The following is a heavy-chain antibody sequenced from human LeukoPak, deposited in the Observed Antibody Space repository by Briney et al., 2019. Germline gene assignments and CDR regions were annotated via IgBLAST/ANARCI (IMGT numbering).Heavy chain of an antibody. CDR1: GGSFSGYY. CDR2: INHSGST. J-gene: IGHJ4*02. V-gene: IGHV4-34*01. Sequence: SGTLSLTCAVYGGSFSGYYWSWIRQPPGKGLEWIGEINHSGSTNYNPSLKSRVTISGDTSKNQFSLKLSSVTAADTAVYYCARRGTITIFGVVTHTTYYFDYWGQGTLVTVSS. D-gene: IGHD3-3*01. CDR3: ARRGTITIFGVVTHTTYYFDY.